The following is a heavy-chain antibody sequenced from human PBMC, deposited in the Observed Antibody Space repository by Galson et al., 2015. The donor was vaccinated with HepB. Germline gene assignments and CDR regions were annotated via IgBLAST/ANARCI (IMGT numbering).Heavy chain of an antibody. CDR2: ITSSSSYI. CDR1: GFTFSGYS. CDR3: ARDGGFCSSTSCYYYGMDV. V-gene: IGHV3-21*01. D-gene: IGHD2-2*01. J-gene: IGHJ6*02. Sequence: SLRLSCAASGFTFSGYSMNWVRQAPGKGLEWVSSITSSSSYIYYADSVKGRFTISRDNAKDSLSLHINSLRAEDTAVYYCARDGGFCSSTSCYYYGMDVWGQGTTVTVSS.